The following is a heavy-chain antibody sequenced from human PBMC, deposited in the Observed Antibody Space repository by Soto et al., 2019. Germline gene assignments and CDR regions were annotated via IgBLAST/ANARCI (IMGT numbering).Heavy chain of an antibody. V-gene: IGHV3-7*03. J-gene: IGHJ4*02. CDR1: EFTFTDYW. Sequence: VGSLRLSCAASEFTFTDYWMSWVRQTPGKGLEWVATIKQDGSEKFYVDSVKGRFTISRDNTKKSLYLQMNSLRVEDTALDYCARDREGEPSQEGFDYWGQGTRVTVSS. D-gene: IGHD3-16*01. CDR3: ARDREGEPSQEGFDY. CDR2: IKQDGSEK.